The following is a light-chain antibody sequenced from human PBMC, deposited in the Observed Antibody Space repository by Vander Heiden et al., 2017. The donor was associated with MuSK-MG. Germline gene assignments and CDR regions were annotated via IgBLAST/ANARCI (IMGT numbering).Light chain of an antibody. CDR3: QQRLT. CDR2: DAS. V-gene: IGKV3-11*01. Sequence: VLTQSPSTLSLSPGERATLSCRASQSVSSYLAWYQQKPGQAPRLLIYDASNRATGIPARFSGSGSGTDFTLTISSLEPEDFAVYYCQQRLTFGGGTKVEIK. CDR1: QSVSSY. J-gene: IGKJ4*01.